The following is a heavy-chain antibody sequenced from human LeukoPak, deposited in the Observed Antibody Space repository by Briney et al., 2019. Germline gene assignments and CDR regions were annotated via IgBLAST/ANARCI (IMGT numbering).Heavy chain of an antibody. CDR1: GVTVSSNY. CDR3: ELFMVANPGASDY. CDR2: IYSGGNT. D-gene: IGHD3-10*01. V-gene: IGHV3-53*01. Sequence: GGSLRLSGAASGVTVSSNYMSWVRKAPGKGLEWVSVIYSGGNTYYADSVKGRFAISRDNSKNTLYLQMNSLRAEDTAVYYCELFMVANPGASDYWGQGTLVTVSS. J-gene: IGHJ4*02.